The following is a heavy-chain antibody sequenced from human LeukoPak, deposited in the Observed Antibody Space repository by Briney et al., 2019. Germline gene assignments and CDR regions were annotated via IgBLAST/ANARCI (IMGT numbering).Heavy chain of an antibody. D-gene: IGHD1-7*01. Sequence: GESLKISXKGSGYSFTSYWIGWVRQMPGKGLEWMGIIYPGDSDTTYSPSFQGQVTISADKSISTAYLQWSSLKASDTAMYYCARRATGTGNAFDIWGQGTMVTVSS. J-gene: IGHJ3*02. CDR3: ARRATGTGNAFDI. CDR2: IYPGDSDT. V-gene: IGHV5-51*01. CDR1: GYSFTSYW.